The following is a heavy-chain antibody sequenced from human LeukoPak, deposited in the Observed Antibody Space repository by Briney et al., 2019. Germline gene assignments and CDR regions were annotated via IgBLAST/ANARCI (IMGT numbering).Heavy chain of an antibody. D-gene: IGHD6-13*01. Sequence: SETLSLTCTVSGGSISSSSYYWGWIRQPPGKGLEWIGEINHSGSTNYNPSLKSRVTISVDTSKNQFSLKLSSVTAADTAVYYCARGRAFSSSWYSYWGQGTLVTVSS. J-gene: IGHJ4*02. CDR2: INHSGST. CDR3: ARGRAFSSSWYSY. CDR1: GGSISSSSYY. V-gene: IGHV4-39*07.